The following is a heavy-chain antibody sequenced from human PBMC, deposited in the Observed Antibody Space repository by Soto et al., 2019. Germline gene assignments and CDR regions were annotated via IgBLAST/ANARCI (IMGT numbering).Heavy chain of an antibody. J-gene: IGHJ5*02. D-gene: IGHD2-21*02. V-gene: IGHV1-58*01. CDR1: GFTFTNSA. CDR3: TRGGAIVVLTAPLDL. Sequence: SVKVSCKASGFTFTNSAVQWVRQARGQRLEWIGWIVVGSGNTTYAQKFQERVTITRDMSTSTAYMELSSLGYEDTALYYCTRGGAIVVLTAPLDLWGQGTLVTVSS. CDR2: IVVGSGNT.